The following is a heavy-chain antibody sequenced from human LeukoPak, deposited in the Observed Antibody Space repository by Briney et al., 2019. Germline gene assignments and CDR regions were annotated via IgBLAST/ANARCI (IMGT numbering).Heavy chain of an antibody. CDR1: GFTFSSYG. J-gene: IGHJ3*02. CDR2: IRYDGSNK. CDR3: AKPPSDSWAFDI. D-gene: IGHD3-22*01. Sequence: PGGSLRLSCAASGFTFSSYGMHWVRQAPGKGLEWVAFIRYDGSNKYYADSVKGRFTISRDNSKDTLYLQMNSLRAEDTAVYYCAKPPSDSWAFDIWGQGAMVTVSS. V-gene: IGHV3-30*02.